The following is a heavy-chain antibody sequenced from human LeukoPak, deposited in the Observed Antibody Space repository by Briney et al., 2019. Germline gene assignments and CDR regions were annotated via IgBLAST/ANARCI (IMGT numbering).Heavy chain of an antibody. Sequence: GGSLRLSCAASGFTLSSSEMDWVRQAPGKGLEWVSYINSDNTVLYADSVKGRFTISSDKATNSVYLQMNSLRAEDTAVYYCAREVVTQAIYSGYDAFEIWGQGAMVTVSS. CDR3: AREVVTQAIYSGYDAFEI. J-gene: IGHJ3*02. CDR2: INSDNTV. CDR1: GFTLSSSE. D-gene: IGHD5-12*01. V-gene: IGHV3-48*03.